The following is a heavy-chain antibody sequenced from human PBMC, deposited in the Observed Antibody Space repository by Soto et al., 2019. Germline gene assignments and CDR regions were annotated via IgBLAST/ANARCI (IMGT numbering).Heavy chain of an antibody. CDR3: AKTPRGEMATD. Sequence: QVELVQSGGEVKKPGASVTVSCKASGYTFINYPITWMRQAPGQGLEWMAWINTYNGMTDYAQRFQGRVTMTRDTSTSTAYMELRNLGSDDTAVYFCAKTPRGEMATDWGQGTLVTVSS. CDR1: GYTFINYP. J-gene: IGHJ4*02. CDR2: INTYNGMT. D-gene: IGHD5-12*01. V-gene: IGHV1-18*01.